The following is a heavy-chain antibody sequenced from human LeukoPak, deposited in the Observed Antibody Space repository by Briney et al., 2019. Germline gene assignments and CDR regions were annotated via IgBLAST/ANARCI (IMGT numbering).Heavy chain of an antibody. Sequence: GASVKVSCKASGYTFTSYGISWVRQAPGQGLEWMGWISAYNGNTNYAQKLQGRVTMTTDTSTSTAYMELRSLRSDDTAVHYCARDLAGCTNGVCYYHYMDVWGKGTTVTVSS. J-gene: IGHJ6*03. D-gene: IGHD2-8*01. CDR3: ARDLAGCTNGVCYYHYMDV. CDR2: ISAYNGNT. CDR1: GYTFTSYG. V-gene: IGHV1-18*01.